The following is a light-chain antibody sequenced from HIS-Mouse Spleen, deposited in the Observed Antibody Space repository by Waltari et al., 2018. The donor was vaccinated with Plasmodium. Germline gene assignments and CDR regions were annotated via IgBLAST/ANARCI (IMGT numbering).Light chain of an antibody. CDR3: YSTDSSGNHRV. J-gene: IGLJ3*02. Sequence: SYELTQPPSVSVSPGQTARITCSGDALPQPYAYWYQQKSGQAPVLVIYEDSKRPSGIPERFSGSSSGTMATLTISGAQVEDEADYYCYSTDSSGNHRVFGGGTKLTVL. V-gene: IGLV3-10*01. CDR2: EDS. CDR1: ALPQPY.